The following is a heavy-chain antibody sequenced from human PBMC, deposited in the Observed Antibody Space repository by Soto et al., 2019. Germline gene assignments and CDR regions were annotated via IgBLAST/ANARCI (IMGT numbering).Heavy chain of an antibody. CDR3: ARDRKRQKTKIDY. Sequence: EVQLVESGGGLVKPGGSLSLSCAASGFTFSSYSMNWVRQAPGKRLEWVSSISSSSSYIYYADSVKGRVTICRDNAKNSLYLQMNSLRAEDTAVYYCARDRKRQKTKIDYWGQGTLVTVSS. CDR2: ISSSSSYI. CDR1: GFTFSSYS. J-gene: IGHJ4*02. V-gene: IGHV3-21*01. D-gene: IGHD1-1*01.